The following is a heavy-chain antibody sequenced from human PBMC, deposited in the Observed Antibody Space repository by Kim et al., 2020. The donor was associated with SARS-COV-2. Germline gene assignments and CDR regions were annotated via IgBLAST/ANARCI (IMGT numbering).Heavy chain of an antibody. V-gene: IGHV3-74*01. CDR1: GFTFSSYW. CDR3: ARLTSTIFGVVTGYGMDV. J-gene: IGHJ6*04. D-gene: IGHD3-3*01. Sequence: GGSLRLSCAASGFTFSSYWMHWVRQAPGKGLVWVSRINSDGSSTSYADSVKGRFTISRDNAKNTLYLQMNSLRAEDTAVYYCARLTSTIFGVVTGYGMDVWGKGTTVTVSS. CDR2: INSDGSST.